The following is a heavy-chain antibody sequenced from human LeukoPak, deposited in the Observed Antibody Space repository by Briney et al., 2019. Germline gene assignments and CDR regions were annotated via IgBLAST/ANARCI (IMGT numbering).Heavy chain of an antibody. D-gene: IGHD3-10*01. V-gene: IGHV3-30*18. Sequence: GTPLRLSCVASGFTLSSCGMHWVRQAPGKGLEWVAVITYDGITTYSDDSVKGRFTISRDTSKSTLHLQMNNLRPEDTAVYFCVKEQGSGYYRTADYWGQGTLVTVSS. CDR2: ITYDGITT. CDR1: GFTLSSCG. J-gene: IGHJ4*02. CDR3: VKEQGSGYYRTADY.